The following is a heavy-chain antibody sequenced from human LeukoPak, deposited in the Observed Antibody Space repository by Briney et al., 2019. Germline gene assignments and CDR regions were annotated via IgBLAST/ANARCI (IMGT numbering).Heavy chain of an antibody. Sequence: GGSLRLSCAASGFTVSSNYMSWVRQAPGKGPEWVSVIYSGGSTYYADSVKGRFTISRDNSRNTLYLQMNSLRAEDTAVYYCAGTMVRGLGDFWGQGTLVTVSS. CDR2: IYSGGST. J-gene: IGHJ4*02. D-gene: IGHD3-10*01. CDR3: AGTMVRGLGDF. CDR1: GFTVSSNY. V-gene: IGHV3-66*01.